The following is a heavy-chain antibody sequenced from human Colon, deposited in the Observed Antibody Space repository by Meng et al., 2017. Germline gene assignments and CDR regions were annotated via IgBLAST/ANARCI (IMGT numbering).Heavy chain of an antibody. Sequence: VELVESGGGVVQPGRSLRLSCVASGVTFRSYAMHWVRQAPGKGLEWVAGISYDGSHQNYADSVKGRFTISRDNSQNTLYLQMNSLRAEDTAVYYCARDYNDGNGRFDFWGQGTLVTVSS. CDR2: ISYDGSHQ. CDR3: ARDYNDGNGRFDF. CDR1: GVTFRSYA. V-gene: IGHV3-30*01. J-gene: IGHJ4*02. D-gene: IGHD3-22*01.